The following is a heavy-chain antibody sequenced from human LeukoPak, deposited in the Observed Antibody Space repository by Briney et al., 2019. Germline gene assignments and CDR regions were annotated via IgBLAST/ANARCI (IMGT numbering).Heavy chain of an antibody. V-gene: IGHV3-20*04. CDR2: INWNGGST. CDR3: ARSQWRSVAGNFDY. CDR1: GFTFDAYG. J-gene: IGHJ4*02. D-gene: IGHD6-19*01. Sequence: GGSLRLSCAASGFTFDAYGMSWVRQAPGKGLEWVSGINWNGGSTGYADSVKGRFTISRDNAKNSLYLQMNSLRAEDTALYYCARSQWRSVAGNFDYWGQGTLVTVSS.